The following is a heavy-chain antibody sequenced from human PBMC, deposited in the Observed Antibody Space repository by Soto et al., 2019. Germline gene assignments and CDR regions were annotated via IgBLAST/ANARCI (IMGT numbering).Heavy chain of an antibody. J-gene: IGHJ4*02. CDR3: AKDREGGPWPHYDFDY. CDR2: ISYDGSNK. CDR1: GFTISNYG. D-gene: IGHD4-17*01. Sequence: QVQLVESGGGVVQPGRSLRLSCAASGFTISNYGMHCVRQAPGKGLEWVAVISYDGSNKYYADSVKGRFTISRDSSKNTLYLQMNSLRAEDTAVYYCAKDREGGPWPHYDFDYWGQGTLVTVSS. V-gene: IGHV3-30*18.